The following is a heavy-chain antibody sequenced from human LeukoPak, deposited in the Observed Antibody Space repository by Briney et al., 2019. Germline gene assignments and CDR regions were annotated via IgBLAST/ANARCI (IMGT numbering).Heavy chain of an antibody. Sequence: GRSLRLSCAASGFTFSSYAMHWVRQAPGKGLEWVAVISYDGSNKYYADSVKGRFTNSRDNSKNTLYLQMNSLRAEDTAVYYCARDMKQNPNWGQGTLVTVSS. CDR3: ARDMKQNPN. V-gene: IGHV3-30-3*01. CDR2: ISYDGSNK. J-gene: IGHJ4*02. CDR1: GFTFSSYA. D-gene: IGHD1-14*01.